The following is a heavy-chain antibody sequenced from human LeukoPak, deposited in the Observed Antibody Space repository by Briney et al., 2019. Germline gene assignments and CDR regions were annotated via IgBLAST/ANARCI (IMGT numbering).Heavy chain of an antibody. D-gene: IGHD2-2*01. J-gene: IGHJ4*02. CDR3: AKARDVVVVPAAMAY. CDR1: GFTFSSYA. CDR2: ISGSGGST. V-gene: IGHV3-23*01. Sequence: GGSLRLSCAASGFTFSSYAMSWVRQAPGKGLEWVSAISGSGGSTYYADSVKGRFTISRDNSKNTLYLQMNSLRAEDTAVYYFAKARDVVVVPAAMAYWGQGTLVTVSS.